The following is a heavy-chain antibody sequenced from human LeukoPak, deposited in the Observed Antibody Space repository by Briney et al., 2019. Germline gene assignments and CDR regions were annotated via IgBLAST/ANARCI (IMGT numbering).Heavy chain of an antibody. V-gene: IGHV4-31*03. J-gene: IGHJ4*02. CDR1: GGSISSGGFY. Sequence: PSETLSLTCTVSGGSISSGGFYWSWIRQHPGKGLEWIGYIYYSGSTYYNPSLKSRVTISVDTSKNQFSLKLSSVTAADTAVYYCAGHGDSYGYYDFWGQGTLVTVSS. D-gene: IGHD5-18*01. CDR3: AGHGDSYGYYDF. CDR2: IYYSGST.